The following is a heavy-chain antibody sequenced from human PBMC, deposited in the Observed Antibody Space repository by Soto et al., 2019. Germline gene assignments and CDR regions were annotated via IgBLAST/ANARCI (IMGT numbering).Heavy chain of an antibody. CDR2: ISYDGSNK. CDR3: AKCPWVESHYYGMDV. V-gene: IGHV3-30*18. J-gene: IGHJ6*02. CDR1: VFTFSSYG. D-gene: IGHD3-16*01. Sequence: PGGSLRLSCAASVFTFSSYGMHWVRQAPGKGLEWVAVISYDGSNKYYADSVKGRFTISRDNSKNTLYLQMNSLRAEDTAVYYCAKCPWVESHYYGMDVWGQGTTVTVSS.